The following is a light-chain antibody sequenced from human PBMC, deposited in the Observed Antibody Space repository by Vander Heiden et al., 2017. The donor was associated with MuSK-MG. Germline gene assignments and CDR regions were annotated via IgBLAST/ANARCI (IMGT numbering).Light chain of an antibody. J-gene: IGKJ2*01. CDR2: AAS. CDR1: QGISNK. Sequence: DIQMTPSPSSLSAAVGDRVTITCRASQGISNKLAWYQHKPGTVPRLLIYAASTLHSGVPSRFSGSESGTDFTLTISSLQPEDVATYYCQKDNNAPYTFGQGTTLEI. CDR3: QKDNNAPYT. V-gene: IGKV1-27*01.